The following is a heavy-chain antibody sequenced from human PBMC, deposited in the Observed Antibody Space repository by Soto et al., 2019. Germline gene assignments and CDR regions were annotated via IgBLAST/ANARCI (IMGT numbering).Heavy chain of an antibody. CDR2: ISGDGSRT. V-gene: IGHV3-74*01. J-gene: IGHJ6*02. D-gene: IGHD1-26*01. Sequence: EVQVVESGGDSVQPGGPWRLSGSTSEFPFGFSWMTWVGQAPGKGLVWVSRISGDGSRTYYADSVQGRFTISRDNAKNTLYLQMSSLRAEDTAVYYCARGLSGYYGMDVWGQGTTVSVFS. CDR1: EFPFGFSW. CDR3: ARGLSGYYGMDV.